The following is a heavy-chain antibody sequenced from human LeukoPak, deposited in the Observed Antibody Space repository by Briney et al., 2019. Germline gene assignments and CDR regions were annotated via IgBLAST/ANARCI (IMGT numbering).Heavy chain of an antibody. D-gene: IGHD2-15*01. Sequence: SVKVSCKASGGTFSSYAISWVRQAPGQGLEWMGRIIPILGIANYAQKFQGRVTITADKSTSTAYMELSSLRSEDTAAYYCARARIVVVVAATEAFDIWGQGTMVTVSS. CDR2: IIPILGIA. J-gene: IGHJ3*02. V-gene: IGHV1-69*04. CDR3: ARARIVVVVAATEAFDI. CDR1: GGTFSSYA.